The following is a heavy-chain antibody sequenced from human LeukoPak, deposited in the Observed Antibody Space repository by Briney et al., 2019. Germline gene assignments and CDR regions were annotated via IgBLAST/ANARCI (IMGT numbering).Heavy chain of an antibody. CDR1: GGSISSGGYS. CDR2: IYYSGST. Sequence: PSETLSLTCAVSGGSISSGGYSWSWIRQPPGKGLEWIGYIYYSGSTNYNPSLKSRVTISVDTSKNQFSLKLSSVTAADTAVYYCARAAGIDYYGSGTLNWFDPWGQGTLVTVSS. D-gene: IGHD3-10*01. V-gene: IGHV4-61*08. CDR3: ARAAGIDYYGSGTLNWFDP. J-gene: IGHJ5*02.